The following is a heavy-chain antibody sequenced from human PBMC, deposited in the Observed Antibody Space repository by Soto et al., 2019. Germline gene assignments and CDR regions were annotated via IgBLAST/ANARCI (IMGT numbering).Heavy chain of an antibody. Sequence: PGGSLRLSCAASGFTFSSYAMSWVRQAPGKGLEWIGEINHSGSTNYNPSLKSRVTISVDTSKNQFSLKLSSVTAADTAVYYFARHDKVHYDLSSGFYGWFDPWGQGTQVTVSS. D-gene: IGHD3-3*01. CDR2: INHSGST. J-gene: IGHJ5*02. CDR3: ARHDKVHYDLSSGFYGWFDP. V-gene: IGHV4-34*01. CDR1: GFTFSSYA.